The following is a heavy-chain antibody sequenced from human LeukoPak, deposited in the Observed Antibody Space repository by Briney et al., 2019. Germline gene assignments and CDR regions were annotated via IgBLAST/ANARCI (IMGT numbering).Heavy chain of an antibody. J-gene: IGHJ6*03. Sequence: SGGSLRLSCAASGFTFSDYYMSWIRQAPGKGLEWVSYISSSGSTIYYADSVKGRLTISRDNAKNSLYLQMNSLRAEDTAVYYCARDTGEYYYYYYYMDVWGKGTTVTVSS. D-gene: IGHD3-16*01. CDR2: ISSSGSTI. V-gene: IGHV3-11*04. CDR1: GFTFSDYY. CDR3: ARDTGEYYYYYYYMDV.